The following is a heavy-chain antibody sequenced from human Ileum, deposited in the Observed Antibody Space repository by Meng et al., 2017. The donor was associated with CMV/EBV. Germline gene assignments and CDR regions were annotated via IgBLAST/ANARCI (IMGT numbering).Heavy chain of an antibody. CDR3: ATHIVVVPAANKGFVY. Sequence: ASVKVSLKASGYTFTSYDINWVRQATGQGLEWMGWMNPNSGNTGYAQKFQGRVTMTRNTSISTAYMELSSLRSEDTAVYYCATHIVVVPAANKGFVYWGQGTLVTVFS. J-gene: IGHJ4*02. CDR2: MNPNSGNT. CDR1: GYTFTSYD. V-gene: IGHV1-8*01. D-gene: IGHD2-2*01.